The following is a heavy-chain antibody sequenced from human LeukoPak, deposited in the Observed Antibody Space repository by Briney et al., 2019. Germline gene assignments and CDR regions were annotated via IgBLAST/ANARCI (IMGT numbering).Heavy chain of an antibody. D-gene: IGHD3/OR15-3a*01. CDR2: INPNSGGT. J-gene: IGHJ5*02. Sequence: GASVKVSCKASGYTFTGYYMHWGRQAPGQGLEWMGWINPNSGGTNYAQKFQGRVTMTRDTSISPAYMELSTLRSEDTAVYYCATHRDQYAQRTGRGWFDPWGQGTMVTVSS. V-gene: IGHV1-2*02. CDR3: ATHRDQYAQRTGRGWFDP. CDR1: GYTFTGYY.